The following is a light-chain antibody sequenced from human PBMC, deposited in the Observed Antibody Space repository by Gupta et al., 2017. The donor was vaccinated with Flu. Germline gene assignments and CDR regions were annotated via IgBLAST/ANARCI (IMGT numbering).Light chain of an antibody. CDR3: QHDSNWPIT. J-gene: IGKJ5*01. Sequence: EIVLTQSPATLSVSPGDSATLSCRASQSVSSNLAWFQQKPGQAPRLLIHGASIRATGSPARFSGSGSGTEFTLTITSLQSEDFAVYYCQHDSNWPITFGQGTRLEIK. CDR1: QSVSSN. V-gene: IGKV3-15*01. CDR2: GAS.